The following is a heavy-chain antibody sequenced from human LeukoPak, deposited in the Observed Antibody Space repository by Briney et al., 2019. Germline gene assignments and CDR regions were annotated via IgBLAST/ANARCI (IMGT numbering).Heavy chain of an antibody. D-gene: IGHD6-13*01. CDR2: IYHRGNT. CDR3: ARGRGQQLGNFDY. V-gene: IGHV4-4*02. Sequence: SGTLSLTCAVSGGSISSSNWWNWVRQTPGKGLEWIGEIYHRGNTHYNPSLKSRVTMSVDTSKNQFSLKLSSVTAADTAVYYCARGRGQQLGNFDYWGQGTLVTVSS. J-gene: IGHJ4*02. CDR1: GGSISSSNW.